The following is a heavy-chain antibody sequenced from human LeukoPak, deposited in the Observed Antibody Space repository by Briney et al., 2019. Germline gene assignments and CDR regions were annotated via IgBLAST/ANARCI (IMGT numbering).Heavy chain of an antibody. CDR1: GFTFSSYW. D-gene: IGHD3-16*02. V-gene: IGHV3-74*01. J-gene: IGHJ4*02. CDR3: ASPAVWGELSLRY. CDR2: IYSDGSST. Sequence: GGSLRLSCAASGFTFSSYWMHWVRQAPGKGLVWVSRIYSDGSSTNYADSVKGRFTISRDNSKNTVYLQMNSLRAEDTAVYNCASPAVWGELSLRYWGQGTLVTVSS.